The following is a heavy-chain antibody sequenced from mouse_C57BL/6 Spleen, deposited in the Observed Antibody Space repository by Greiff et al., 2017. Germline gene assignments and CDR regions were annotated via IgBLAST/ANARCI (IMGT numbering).Heavy chain of an antibody. J-gene: IGHJ4*01. D-gene: IGHD2-1*01. Sequence: QVQLKESGAELVRPGTSVKVSCKASGYAFTNYLIEWVKQRPGQGLEWIGVINPGSGGTNYNEKFKGKATLTADKSSSTAYMQLSSLTSEDSAVYFCARSAIYYDYAMDYWGQGTSVTVSS. V-gene: IGHV1-54*01. CDR3: ARSAIYYDYAMDY. CDR1: GYAFTNYL. CDR2: INPGSGGT.